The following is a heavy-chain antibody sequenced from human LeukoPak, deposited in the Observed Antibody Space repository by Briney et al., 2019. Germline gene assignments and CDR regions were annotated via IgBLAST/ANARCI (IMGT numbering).Heavy chain of an antibody. CDR3: AHGTMYQLGS. V-gene: IGHV3-23*01. Sequence: AGSLRLSCAASGFTFSSYGMSWVRQAPGKGLEWVSAISGSGGSTYYADSVKGRFTISRDNSKNTLYLQMNSLRADDTAVYYCAHGTMYQLGSWGQGTLVTVSS. CDR2: ISGSGGST. CDR1: GFTFSSYG. D-gene: IGHD2-2*01. J-gene: IGHJ4*02.